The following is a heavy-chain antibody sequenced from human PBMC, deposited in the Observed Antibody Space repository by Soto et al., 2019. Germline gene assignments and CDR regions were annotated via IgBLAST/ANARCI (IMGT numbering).Heavy chain of an antibody. CDR1: GFTFSSYW. CDR2: INSDGSST. Sequence: AGGSLRLSCAASGFTFSSYWMHWVRQAPGKGLVCVSRINSDGSSTSYADSVKGRFTISRDNAKNTLYLQMNSLRAEDTAVYYCARMLAAVVPISGYYYGMDVWGQGTTVTVSS. J-gene: IGHJ6*02. V-gene: IGHV3-74*01. CDR3: ARMLAAVVPISGYYYGMDV. D-gene: IGHD2-8*01.